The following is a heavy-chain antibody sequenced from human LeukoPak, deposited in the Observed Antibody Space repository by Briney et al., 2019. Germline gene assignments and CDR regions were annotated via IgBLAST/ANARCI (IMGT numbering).Heavy chain of an antibody. D-gene: IGHD4-23*01. CDR1: GFSFSTYE. J-gene: IGHJ4*02. V-gene: IGHV3-48*03. CDR3: ARTFYGGNSLYFDY. CDR2: ISTSGSVT. Sequence: GGSLRLSCAASGFSFSTYEMNWVRQAPGKGLEWISYISTSGSVTHYADSVEGRFTISRDNGKNSLYLQMNSMRAEDTALYYCARTFYGGNSLYFDYWGQGTLVTVSS.